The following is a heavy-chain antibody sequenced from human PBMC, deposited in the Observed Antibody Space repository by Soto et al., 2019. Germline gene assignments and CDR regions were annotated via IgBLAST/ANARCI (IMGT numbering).Heavy chain of an antibody. CDR1: GGSISSSSYY. D-gene: IGHD3-3*02. J-gene: IGHJ5*02. CDR2: IYCSGST. V-gene: IGHV4-39*01. CDR3: ASPKIAFYNWFDP. Sequence: QLQLQESGPGLVKPSETLSLTCTVSGGSISSSSYYWGWIRQPPGKGLEWIGSIYCSGSTYYNPSLKSRVPISVDTSKNQFSLKLSSVTAADTAVYYCASPKIAFYNWFDPWGQGTLVTVSS.